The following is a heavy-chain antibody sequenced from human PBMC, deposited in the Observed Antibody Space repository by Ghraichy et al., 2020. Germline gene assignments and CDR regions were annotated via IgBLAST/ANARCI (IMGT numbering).Heavy chain of an antibody. D-gene: IGHD6-19*01. CDR3: ARGDSSDPDAFDI. J-gene: IGHJ3*02. CDR2: INSDVSST. CDR1: GFTFSSYW. V-gene: IGHV3-74*01. Sequence: GSLNISCAASGFTFSSYWMHWVRQAPGEGLVWVSRINSDVSSTRYADSVKGRFTISRDNAKNTLYLQINSLRPEDTAVYYCARGDSSDPDAFDIWGQGTMVTVSS.